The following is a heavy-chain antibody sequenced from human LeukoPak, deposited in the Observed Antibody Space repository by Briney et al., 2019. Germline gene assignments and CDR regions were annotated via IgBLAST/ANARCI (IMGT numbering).Heavy chain of an antibody. D-gene: IGHD6-19*01. J-gene: IGHJ4*02. Sequence: GGSLRLSCAASGFTVSTNYMSWVRQAPGKGLEWVSVIYSGGRTYYTDSVKGRFTISRDNSKNTLYLQMDSLRADDTAVYYCAKSPYSSGWLHYYWGQGTLVTVSS. V-gene: IGHV3-53*01. CDR2: IYSGGRT. CDR3: AKSPYSSGWLHYY. CDR1: GFTVSTNY.